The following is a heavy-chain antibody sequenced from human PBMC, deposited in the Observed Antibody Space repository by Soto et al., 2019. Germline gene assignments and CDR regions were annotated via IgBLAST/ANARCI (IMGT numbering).Heavy chain of an antibody. D-gene: IGHD6-19*01. CDR2: VSHDGRNT. V-gene: IGHV3-30*18. J-gene: IGHJ4*02. Sequence: PGGSLRLSCAASGFTFSDDAMHWVRRAPGKGLEWVAVVSHDGRNTHYAESVKGRFTISRDSSKNTVSLEMTSLRAEDTAVYYCAKGGRQWLVTSDFNYWGQGALVTSPQ. CDR1: GFTFSDDA. CDR3: AKGGRQWLVTSDFNY.